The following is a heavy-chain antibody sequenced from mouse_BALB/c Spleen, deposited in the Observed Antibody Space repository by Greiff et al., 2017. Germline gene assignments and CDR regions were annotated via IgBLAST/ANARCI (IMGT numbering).Heavy chain of an antibody. Sequence: EVQLQQSGGDLVKPGGSLKLSCAASGFTFSSYGMSWVRQTPDKRLEWVASISSGGSTYYPDSVKGRFTISRDNARNILYLQMSSLRSEDTAMYYCARGQDTTGWYFDVRGAGTTVTVSS. V-gene: IGHV5-6-5*01. CDR2: ISSGGST. J-gene: IGHJ1*01. CDR1: GFTFSSYG. CDR3: ARGQDTTGWYFDV. D-gene: IGHD1-1*01.